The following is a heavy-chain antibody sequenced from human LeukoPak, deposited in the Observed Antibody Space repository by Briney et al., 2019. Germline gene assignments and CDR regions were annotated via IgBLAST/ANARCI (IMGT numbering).Heavy chain of an antibody. Sequence: SETLSLTCTVSGGSISSSTYYWGWIRQAPGKGLEWIGNIYYSGSTYYNPSLKSRVSISVDPSKNQSSLRLSSVSAADPAVYYCARQTAGSDYWGQGTLVSVSS. CDR1: GGSISSSTYY. V-gene: IGHV4-39*01. CDR3: ARQTAGSDY. D-gene: IGHD6-19*01. J-gene: IGHJ4*02. CDR2: IYYSGST.